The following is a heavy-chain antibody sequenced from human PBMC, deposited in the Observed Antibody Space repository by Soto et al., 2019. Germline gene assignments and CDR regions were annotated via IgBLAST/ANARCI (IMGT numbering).Heavy chain of an antibody. CDR2: IKQDGSEK. CDR3: ARAEDSDFWSGPPKYFDN. D-gene: IGHD3-3*01. V-gene: IGHV3-7*03. Sequence: GGSLRLSCATSGFTFRSYWMSWVRQAPGKGPEWVANIKQDGSEKQYMDYVKGRFTVSRDNAKKSLDLQMNSLRVEDTAVYYCARAEDSDFWSGPPKYFDNWGQGTQVTVSS. J-gene: IGHJ4*02. CDR1: GFTFRSYW.